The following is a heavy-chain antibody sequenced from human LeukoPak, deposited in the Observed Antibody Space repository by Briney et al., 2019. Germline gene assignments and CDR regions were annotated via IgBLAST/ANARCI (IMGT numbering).Heavy chain of an antibody. Sequence: PGGSLRLSCAASGFTFSKYWMSWVRQAPGKGLEWVANIKQDGSEKYYVDSVKGRFTISRDNAKNSLYLQMNSLRAEDTAVYYCARDRGSYDPYFDYWGQGTLVTVSS. CDR1: GFTFSKYW. J-gene: IGHJ4*02. D-gene: IGHD1-26*01. CDR3: ARDRGSYDPYFDY. CDR2: IKQDGSEK. V-gene: IGHV3-7*01.